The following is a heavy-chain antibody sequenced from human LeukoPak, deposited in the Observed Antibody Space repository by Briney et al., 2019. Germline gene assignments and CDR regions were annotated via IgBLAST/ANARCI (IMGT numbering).Heavy chain of an antibody. CDR2: IYYSGTT. J-gene: IGHJ4*02. Sequence: PSETLSLTCTVSGGSISSDGYYWTWIRQHPGKGLEWIGYIYYSGTTYYNPSLESRVTLSVDTSKNQFSLRLSSVTAADTAVYYCARVHYDSSGYNFDYWGQGTLVTVSS. CDR1: GGSISSDGYY. D-gene: IGHD3-22*01. V-gene: IGHV4-31*02. CDR3: ARVHYDSSGYNFDY.